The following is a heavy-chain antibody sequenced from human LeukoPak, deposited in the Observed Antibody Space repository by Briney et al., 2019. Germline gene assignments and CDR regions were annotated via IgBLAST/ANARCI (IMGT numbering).Heavy chain of an antibody. V-gene: IGHV3-11*04. CDR1: GFTFSDYY. CDR3: ARDKRAWFGEPPDV. D-gene: IGHD3-10*01. CDR2: ISSSGNTT. J-gene: IGHJ6*04. Sequence: GGSLRLSCAASGFTFSDYYMSWIRQAPGKGLEWVSYISSSGNTTYHADSVKGRFTISRDNAKNSLYLQMSSLRAEDTAVYYCARDKRAWFGEPPDVWGKGTTVTISS.